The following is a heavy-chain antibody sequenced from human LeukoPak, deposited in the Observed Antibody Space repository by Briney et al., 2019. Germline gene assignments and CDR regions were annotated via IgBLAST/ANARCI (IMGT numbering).Heavy chain of an antibody. J-gene: IGHJ4*02. D-gene: IGHD3-22*01. V-gene: IGHV3-23*01. CDR2: ISGSGGST. CDR1: GFTFSCYV. Sequence: PGGSLRLSCAASGFTFSCYVVNWVRQAPGKGLEWVSAISGSGGSTYYADSVKGRFTISRDNSKNTLYLQMSSLRAEDTAVYYCAKDRGRYYDSSGYYWGYYFGSWGQGILVTVST. CDR3: AKDRGRYYDSSGYYWGYYFGS.